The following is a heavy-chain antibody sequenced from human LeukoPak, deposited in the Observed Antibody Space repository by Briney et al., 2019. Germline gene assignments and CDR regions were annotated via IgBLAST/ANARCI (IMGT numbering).Heavy chain of an antibody. V-gene: IGHV3-21*06. CDR1: GFDVESYT. J-gene: IGHJ4*02. D-gene: IGHD5-12*01. CDR2: ISATSSDI. Sequence: GGSLRLSCAAAGFDVESYTMTWVRQAPGKGMEWVSLISATSSDINYAESVRGRFTITRDNAKNSLFLQMDSLRVEDTAIYYCAKGLFSAFDKYLDSWGQGTLVTVSS. CDR3: AKGLFSAFDKYLDS.